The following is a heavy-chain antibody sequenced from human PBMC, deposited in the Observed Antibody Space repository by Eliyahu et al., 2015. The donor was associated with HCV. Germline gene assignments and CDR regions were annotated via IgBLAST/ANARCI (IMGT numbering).Heavy chain of an antibody. Sequence: QVQLQESGPGLVKPSETLSLTCTVSGGSIPTYYWSWIRQPPGKGLEWIGYIRYSGSTNYNPXLKSRVTISLDTSKNQFSLKLTSVAAADTAVYYCASGGGGIAVAGTGGWFDPWGQGTLVTVSS. CDR3: ASGGGGIAVAGTGGWFDP. D-gene: IGHD6-19*01. CDR2: IRYSGST. V-gene: IGHV4-59*01. CDR1: GGSIPTYY. J-gene: IGHJ5*02.